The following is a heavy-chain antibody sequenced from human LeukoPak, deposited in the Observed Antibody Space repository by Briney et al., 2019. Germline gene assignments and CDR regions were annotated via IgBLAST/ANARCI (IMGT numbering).Heavy chain of an antibody. CDR3: ASQLGGEEELVAYYMDV. V-gene: IGHV1-69*01. Sequence: APVKVSSKASGGTFSSYAISWVRQAPGQGLEWMGGIIPIFGTANYAQKFQGRVTITADESTSTAYMERSSLRSEDTAVYYCASQLGGEEELVAYYMDVWGKGTTVTVSS. J-gene: IGHJ6*03. CDR2: IIPIFGTA. D-gene: IGHD2-8*02. CDR1: GGTFSSYA.